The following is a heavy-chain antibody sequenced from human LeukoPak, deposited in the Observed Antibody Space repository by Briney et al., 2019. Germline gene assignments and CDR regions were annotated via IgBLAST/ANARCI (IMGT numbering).Heavy chain of an antibody. Sequence: SETLSLTCTVSGGSISSFYWNWIRQPPGKGLEWIGYIDYSGTTNFNPSLKSRVTISVDTSNNQFSLRVRSVTAADTAVYYCASSRCYNGYFDYWGQGTLVSVS. J-gene: IGHJ4*02. D-gene: IGHD5-24*01. CDR2: IDYSGTT. CDR3: ASSRCYNGYFDY. CDR1: GGSISSFY. V-gene: IGHV4-59*01.